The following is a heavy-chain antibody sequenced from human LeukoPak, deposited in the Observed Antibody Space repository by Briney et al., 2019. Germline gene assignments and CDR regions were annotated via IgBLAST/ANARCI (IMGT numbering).Heavy chain of an antibody. CDR2: ISGGGGST. D-gene: IGHD3-9*01. CDR3: AKDPYAILTGYRYYFDY. V-gene: IGHV3-23*01. CDR1: GFTFSSYA. J-gene: IGHJ4*02. Sequence: GSLRLSCAASGFTFSSYAMTWVRQAPEKGLEWVSTISGGGGSTNYTDSVKGRFTISRGNSKNTLYLQMNSLRAEDTAVYYCAKDPYAILTGYRYYFDYWGQGTLVTVSS.